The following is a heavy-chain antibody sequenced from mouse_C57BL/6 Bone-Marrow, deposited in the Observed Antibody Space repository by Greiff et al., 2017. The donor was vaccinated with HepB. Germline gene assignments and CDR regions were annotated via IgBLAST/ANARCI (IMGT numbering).Heavy chain of an antibody. CDR1: GYTFTDYE. V-gene: IGHV1-15*01. CDR2: IDPETGGT. D-gene: IGHD2-1*01. J-gene: IGHJ4*01. Sequence: ESGAELVRPGASVTLSCKASGYTFTDYEMHWVKQTPVHGLEWIGAIDPETGGTAYNQKFKGKAILTADKSSSTAYMELRSLTSEDSAVYYCTRYGNLYYYAMDYWGQGTSVTVSS. CDR3: TRYGNLYYYAMDY.